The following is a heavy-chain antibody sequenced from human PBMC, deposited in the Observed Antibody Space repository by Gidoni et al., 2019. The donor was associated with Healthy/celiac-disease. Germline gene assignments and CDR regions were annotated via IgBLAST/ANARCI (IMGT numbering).Heavy chain of an antibody. CDR3: ARPSGYDILTGYLNYGMDV. CDR1: GGSISSSSYY. Sequence: QLQLQESGPGLVKPSETLSLTCTVSGGSISSSSYYWGRIRQPPGKGLEWIGSIYYSGSTYYNPSLKSRVTISVDTSKNQFSLKLSSVTAADTAVYYCARPSGYDILTGYLNYGMDVWGQGTTVTVSS. D-gene: IGHD3-9*01. V-gene: IGHV4-39*01. CDR2: IYYSGST. J-gene: IGHJ6*02.